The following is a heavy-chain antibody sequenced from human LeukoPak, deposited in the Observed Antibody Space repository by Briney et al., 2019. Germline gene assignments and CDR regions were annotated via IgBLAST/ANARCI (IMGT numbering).Heavy chain of an antibody. V-gene: IGHV2-5*02. CDR1: GFSLSTSGVG. CDR2: VYWDDDK. CDR3: AHRVLVQDVFDI. J-gene: IGHJ3*02. D-gene: IGHD3-3*01. Sequence: SGPALLKPTQTLTLTCSFSGFSLSTSGVGVGWIRQPPGKALEWLALVYWDDDKRYSTSLKSRLSITKDTSKDQVVLTMTNIDPVDTGTYYCAHRVLVQDVFDIWGQGTMVTVSS.